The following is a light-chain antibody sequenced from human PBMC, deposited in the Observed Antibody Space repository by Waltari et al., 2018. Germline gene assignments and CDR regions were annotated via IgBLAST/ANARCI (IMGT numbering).Light chain of an antibody. V-gene: IGLV2-11*01. CDR3: CSYAGSYTWV. CDR1: SSDVRGYNY. Sequence: ALPQPLSVSASPGQPLTISCTGPSSDVRGYNYVSWYQQHPGKAPKLMIYDVSKRPSGVPDRFSGSKSGNTASLTISGLQAEDEADYYCCSYAGSYTWVFGGGTKLTVL. CDR2: DVS. J-gene: IGLJ3*02.